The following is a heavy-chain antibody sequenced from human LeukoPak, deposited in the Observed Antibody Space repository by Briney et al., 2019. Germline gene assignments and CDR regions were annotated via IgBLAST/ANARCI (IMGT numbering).Heavy chain of an antibody. D-gene: IGHD3-22*01. Sequence: QAGGSLRLSCAASGFTFSSYGMQWVRQAPGKGLEWVAVISYDETNKWCADSVKGRFTISRDNSKNTLYLQMNSLRAEDTAVYYCARVRLGDSSTYYYPYFDYWGQGTLVTVSS. CDR3: ARVRLGDSSTYYYPYFDY. V-gene: IGHV3-30*03. CDR1: GFTFSSYG. CDR2: ISYDETNK. J-gene: IGHJ4*02.